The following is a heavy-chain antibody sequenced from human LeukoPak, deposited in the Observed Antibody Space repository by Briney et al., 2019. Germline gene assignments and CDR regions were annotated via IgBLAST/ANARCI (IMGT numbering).Heavy chain of an antibody. V-gene: IGHV3-23*01. CDR1: GFTFSGYA. CDR3: AKDRSTGWWYSLDC. D-gene: IGHD2-15*01. J-gene: IGHJ4*02. CDR2: ISGSGDSR. Sequence: PGGSLRLSCAASGFTFSGYAMNWVRQAPGKGLEWVSAISGSGDSRYYADSVKGRFTISRDNSKNTLYLQMNSLRAEDTALYFCAKDRSTGWWYSLDCWGQGTLVTVSS.